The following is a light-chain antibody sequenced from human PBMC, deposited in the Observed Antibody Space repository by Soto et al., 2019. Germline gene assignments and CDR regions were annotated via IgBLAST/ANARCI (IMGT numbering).Light chain of an antibody. V-gene: IGLV3-21*04. CDR2: YDS. CDR1: NIGSKS. Sequence: SYELTQPPPVSVAPGKTARITCGGNNIGSKSVHWYQQKPGQAPVLVIYYDSDRPSGIPERFSGSNSGNTATLTISRVEAGDEADYYCQVWDNSSDHRVFGGGTKLTVL. J-gene: IGLJ2*01. CDR3: QVWDNSSDHRV.